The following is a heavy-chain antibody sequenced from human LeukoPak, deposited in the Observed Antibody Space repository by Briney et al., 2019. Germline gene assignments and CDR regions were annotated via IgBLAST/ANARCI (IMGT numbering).Heavy chain of an antibody. V-gene: IGHV3-64*04. CDR2: ISSNGGST. CDR3: AKPVAGTGYFDY. D-gene: IGHD6-19*01. CDR1: GFTFSSYA. Sequence: GGSLGLSCSASGFTFSSYAMHWVRQAPGKGLEYVSGISSNGGSTYYADSVKGTFTISRDNSKNTLYLQMNSLRAEDTAVYYCAKPVAGTGYFDYWGQGTLVTVSS. J-gene: IGHJ4*02.